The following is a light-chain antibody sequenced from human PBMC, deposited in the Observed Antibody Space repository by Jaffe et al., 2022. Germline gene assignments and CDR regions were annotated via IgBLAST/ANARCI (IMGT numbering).Light chain of an antibody. J-gene: IGLJ1*01. Sequence: SSELTQDPAVSVALGQTVRITCQGDSLRSYYASWYQQKPGQAPVLVIYGKNNRPSGIPDRFSGSSSGNTASLTITGAQAEDEADYYCNSRDSSGNHSYVFGTGTKVTVL. CDR2: GKN. CDR1: SLRSYY. CDR3: NSRDSSGNHSYV. V-gene: IGLV3-19*01.